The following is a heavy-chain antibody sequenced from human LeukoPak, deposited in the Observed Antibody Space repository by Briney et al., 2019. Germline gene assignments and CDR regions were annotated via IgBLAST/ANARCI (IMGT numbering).Heavy chain of an antibody. CDR1: GFTFSSYA. V-gene: IGHV3-30*04. Sequence: PGRSLRLSCAASGFTFSSYAMHWVRQAPGKGLERVAVISYDGGNKYYADSVKGRFTISRDNSKNTLYLQMNSLRAEDTAVYYCARPFIAAAGPFDYWGQGTLVTVSS. D-gene: IGHD6-13*01. CDR2: ISYDGGNK. J-gene: IGHJ4*02. CDR3: ARPFIAAAGPFDY.